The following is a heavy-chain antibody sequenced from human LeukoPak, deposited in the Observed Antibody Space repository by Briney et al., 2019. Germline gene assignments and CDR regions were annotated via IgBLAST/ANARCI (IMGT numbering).Heavy chain of an antibody. CDR2: ISSNGGST. D-gene: IGHD3-22*01. CDR3: VRAYDSSGYYWDY. Sequence: PGGSLRLSCAASGFTFSSYAMHWVRQAPGKGLEYVSAISSNGGSTYYANSVKGRFTISRDNSKNTLYLQMGSLRAEDMAVYYCVRAYDSSGYYWDYWGQGTLVTVSS. CDR1: GFTFSSYA. J-gene: IGHJ4*02. V-gene: IGHV3-64*01.